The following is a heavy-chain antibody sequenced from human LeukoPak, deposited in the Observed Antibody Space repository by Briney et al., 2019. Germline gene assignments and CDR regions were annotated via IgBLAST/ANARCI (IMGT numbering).Heavy chain of an antibody. CDR1: RFTFSSYS. J-gene: IGHJ3*02. D-gene: IGHD3-22*01. Sequence: GGSLRPSCAASRFTFSSYSMNWVRQAPGKGLEWVSSISSSGSYIYYADSVKGRFTISRDNAKNTLYLQMNSLRAEDTAVYYCARGYYYDSSGYPDHDAFDIWGQGTMVTVSS. CDR3: ARGYYYDSSGYPDHDAFDI. V-gene: IGHV3-21*01. CDR2: ISSSGSYI.